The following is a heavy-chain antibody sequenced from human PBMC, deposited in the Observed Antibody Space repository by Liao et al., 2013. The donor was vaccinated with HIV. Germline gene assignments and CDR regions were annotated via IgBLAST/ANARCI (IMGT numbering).Heavy chain of an antibody. CDR3: ARGRAVPGGAFRYFDS. V-gene: IGHV4-34*01. J-gene: IGHJ4*02. Sequence: QVQLQQWGAGLLKPSETLTLTCAVYGGSFSGHFWTWIRQPPGLGLEWVGEVTHDGRSSYNWSLRNRFALSADTSKNQFSLKMVSVTAADTATYFCARGRAVPGGAFRYFDSWGQGILVTVSS. CDR1: GGSFSGHF. CDR2: VTHDGRS. D-gene: IGHD6-19*01.